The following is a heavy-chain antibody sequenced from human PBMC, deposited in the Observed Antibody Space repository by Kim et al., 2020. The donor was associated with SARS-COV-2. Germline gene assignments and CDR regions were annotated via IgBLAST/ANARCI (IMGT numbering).Heavy chain of an antibody. CDR3: ARDSGDIAASDY. Sequence: SVKVSCKASGGTFSSYAISWVRQAPGQGLEWMGGIIPIFGTANYAQKFQGRVTITADESTSTAYMELSSLRSEDTAVYYCARDSGDIAASDYWGQGTLVTVSS. CDR2: IIPIFGTA. CDR1: GGTFSSYA. V-gene: IGHV1-69*13. J-gene: IGHJ4*02. D-gene: IGHD6-6*01.